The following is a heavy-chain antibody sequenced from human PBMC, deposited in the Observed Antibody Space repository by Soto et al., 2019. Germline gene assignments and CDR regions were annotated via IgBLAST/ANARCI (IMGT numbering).Heavy chain of an antibody. Sequence: QLQLQESGSGLVKPSQTLSLTCAVSGGSISSGGYSWSSIRQPPGKGLEWIGYIYHSGSTYYNPSLKSRITITVDRSKNQSPLKLSSVTAADTAVYYCAAGGGLPRYYWGQGTLVTVSS. V-gene: IGHV4-30-2*01. CDR1: GGSISSGGYS. D-gene: IGHD5-12*01. CDR3: AAGGGLPRYY. CDR2: IYHSGST. J-gene: IGHJ4*02.